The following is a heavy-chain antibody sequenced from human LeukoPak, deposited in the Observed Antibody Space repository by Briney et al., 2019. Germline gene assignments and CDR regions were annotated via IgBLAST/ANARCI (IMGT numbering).Heavy chain of an antibody. CDR2: ISSDGSNK. Sequence: GGSLRLSCAASGFTFNSHAMHWVRQAPGKGLEWVAVISSDGSNKYYADSVKGRFTISRDNSKNTLYLQMNSLRAEDTAVYYCARDRYSSGWYGDFDCWGQGTLVTVSS. V-gene: IGHV3-30-3*01. CDR3: ARDRYSSGWYGDFDC. J-gene: IGHJ4*02. D-gene: IGHD6-19*01. CDR1: GFTFNSHA.